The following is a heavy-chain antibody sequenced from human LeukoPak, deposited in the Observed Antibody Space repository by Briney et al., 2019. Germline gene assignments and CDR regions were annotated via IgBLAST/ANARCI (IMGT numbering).Heavy chain of an antibody. CDR1: GYSFTSYW. CDR3: ARRKRLSVNDY. CDR2: IYPGDSDT. J-gene: IGHJ4*02. Sequence: HGESLKISCKGSGYSFTSYWIGWVRPIPGKGLEWMGIIYPGDSDTRYSPSFQGQVTISAYKSISTAYLQWSSLKASDTAMYYCARRKRLSVNDYWGQGTLVTVSS. D-gene: IGHD5-12*01. V-gene: IGHV5-51*01.